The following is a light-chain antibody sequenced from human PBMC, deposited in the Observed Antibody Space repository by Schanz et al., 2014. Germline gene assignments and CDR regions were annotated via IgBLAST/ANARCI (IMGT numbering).Light chain of an antibody. Sequence: EVVMTQSPATLSVSPGERATLSCRASQSVGSNLVWYQQKPGQAPRLLIYGASTRATGIPARFSGSGSGTDFTLTISRLEPEDFAAYYCQQYGRSPWTFGQGTKVDIK. CDR1: QSVGSN. CDR3: QQYGRSPWT. J-gene: IGKJ1*01. V-gene: IGKV3-15*01. CDR2: GAS.